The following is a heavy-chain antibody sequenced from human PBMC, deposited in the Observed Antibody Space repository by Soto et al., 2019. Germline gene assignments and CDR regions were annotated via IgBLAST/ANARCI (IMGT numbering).Heavy chain of an antibody. CDR1: GFSFSSYG. CDR3: AKGAGTSYYYYYYMDV. Sequence: GGSLRLSCAASGFSFSSYGMHWVRQAPGKGLEWAAVISYDGSNKYYADSVKGRFTISRDNSKNTLYLQMNSLRVEDTAVYYCAKGAGTSYYYYYYMDVWGKGTTVTVSS. D-gene: IGHD1-7*01. V-gene: IGHV3-30*18. CDR2: ISYDGSNK. J-gene: IGHJ6*03.